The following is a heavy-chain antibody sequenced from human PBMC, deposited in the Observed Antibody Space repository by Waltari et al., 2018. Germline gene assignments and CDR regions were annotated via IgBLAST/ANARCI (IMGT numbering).Heavy chain of an antibody. CDR2: IYSGGTT. J-gene: IGHJ4*02. V-gene: IGHV4-4*07. D-gene: IGHD3-10*01. Sequence: QVVLLESGPGLVKPSETLSLTCTVSGDSISRYYWGWVRQPAEKTLEWIGRIYSGGTTHYNPPLKSRVTLSVDMSQNQVSLRLTSVTAADTAMYYCVRDGGRLYGPENFHGIDSWGQGTLVTVSS. CDR3: VRDGGRLYGPENFHGIDS. CDR1: GDSISRYY.